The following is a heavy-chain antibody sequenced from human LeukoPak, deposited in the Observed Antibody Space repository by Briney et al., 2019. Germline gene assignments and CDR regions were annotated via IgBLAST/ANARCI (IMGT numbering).Heavy chain of an antibody. CDR2: INHSGST. Sequence: PSETLSLTCAVYGGSFSGYYWSWIRQPPGKGLEWIGEINHSGSTNYNPSLKSRVTISVDTSKNQFSLKLSSVTAADTAVYYCARIALRLTWFDPWGQGTLVTLSS. D-gene: IGHD3-22*01. CDR3: ARIALRLTWFDP. CDR1: GGSFSGYY. J-gene: IGHJ5*02. V-gene: IGHV4-34*01.